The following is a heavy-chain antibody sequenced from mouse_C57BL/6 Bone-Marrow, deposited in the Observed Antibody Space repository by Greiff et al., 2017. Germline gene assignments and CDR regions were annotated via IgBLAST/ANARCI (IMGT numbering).Heavy chain of an antibody. CDR3: TTPYDNDGPRGFAY. CDR1: GFNIKDDY. J-gene: IGHJ3*01. Sequence: VQLQQSGAELVRPGASVKLSCTASGFNIKDDYMHWVKQRPEQGLEWIGWIDPENGDTEYASKFQGKATITADTSSNTAYLQLSSLTSEDTAVYYCTTPYDNDGPRGFAYWGQGTLVTVSA. CDR2: IDPENGDT. D-gene: IGHD2-4*01. V-gene: IGHV14-4*01.